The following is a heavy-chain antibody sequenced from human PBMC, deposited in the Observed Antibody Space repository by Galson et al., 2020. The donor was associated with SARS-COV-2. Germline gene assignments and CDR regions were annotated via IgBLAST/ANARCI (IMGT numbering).Heavy chain of an antibody. D-gene: IGHD2-15*01. CDR1: GYTFTNYY. CDR3: ARGAGDPGGNPPEY. J-gene: IGHJ4*02. V-gene: IGHV1-2*02. Sequence: GESLKISCETSGYTFTNYYMHWVRQAPGQGLEWMGWVNPNSGGTNYVQKFRGRVTLTRDASMNTAYMEVSRLTSDDTAVYYCARGAGDPGGNPPEYWGQGTLVTVSS. CDR2: VNPNSGGT.